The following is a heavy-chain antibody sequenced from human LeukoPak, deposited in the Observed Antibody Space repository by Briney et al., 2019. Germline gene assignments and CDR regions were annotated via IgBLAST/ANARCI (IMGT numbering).Heavy chain of an antibody. J-gene: IGHJ3*02. V-gene: IGHV4-59*01. Sequence: SETLSLTCTVSGGSISSYYWSWIRQPPGKGLEWIGYIYYSGSTNYNPSLRSRVTISVDTSKNQFSLKLSSVTAADTAVYYCARSGYRYGADASEIWGQGTMVTVSS. CDR2: IYYSGST. CDR3: ARSGYRYGADASEI. D-gene: IGHD5-18*01. CDR1: GGSISSYY.